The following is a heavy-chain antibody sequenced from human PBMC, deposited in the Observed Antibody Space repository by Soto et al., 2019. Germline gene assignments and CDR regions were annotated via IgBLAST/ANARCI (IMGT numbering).Heavy chain of an antibody. CDR3: ARDPPGGSSSWPGPFDY. Sequence: EVQLVESGGGLVQPGGSLRLSCAASGFTFSSYSMNWVRQAPGKGLEWVSYISSSSSTIYYADSVKGRFTISRDNAKNSLYLQMNSLRDEDTAVYYCARDPPGGSSSWPGPFDYWGQGTLVTVSS. J-gene: IGHJ4*02. CDR2: ISSSSSTI. CDR1: GFTFSSYS. V-gene: IGHV3-48*02. D-gene: IGHD6-13*01.